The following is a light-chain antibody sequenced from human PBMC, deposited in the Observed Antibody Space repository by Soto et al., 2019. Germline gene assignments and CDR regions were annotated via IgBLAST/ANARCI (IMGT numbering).Light chain of an antibody. CDR3: MQSLQSPWT. CDR2: LGS. V-gene: IGKV2-28*01. J-gene: IGKJ1*01. Sequence: DIVMTQSPLSLSVTPGEPASISCRSGQSLLHSNGYNYLDWNLQRPGLSPQLLIYLGSNRASGVPDRFSGSGSGTDFTLKITRVEAEDVGAYYCMQSLQSPWTFGQGTKVEIK. CDR1: QSLLHSNGYNY.